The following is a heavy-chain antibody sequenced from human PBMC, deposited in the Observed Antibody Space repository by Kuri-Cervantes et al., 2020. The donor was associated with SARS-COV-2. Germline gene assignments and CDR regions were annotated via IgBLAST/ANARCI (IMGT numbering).Heavy chain of an antibody. V-gene: IGHV3-11*01. CDR2: ISSSGSTI. D-gene: IGHD3-10*01. Sequence: GESLKISCAASGFTFSDYYMSWIRQAPGKGLEWVSYISSSGSTIYYADSVKGRFTISRDNAKNPLYLQMNSLRAEDTAVYYCARGTNLYYGSGSYPAPYYYYGMDVWGQGTTVTVSS. J-gene: IGHJ6*02. CDR3: ARGTNLYYGSGSYPAPYYYYGMDV. CDR1: GFTFSDYY.